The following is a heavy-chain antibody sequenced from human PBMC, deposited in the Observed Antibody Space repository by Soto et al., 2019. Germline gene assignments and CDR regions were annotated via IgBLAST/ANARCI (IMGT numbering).Heavy chain of an antibody. Sequence: VGSLRLSCAASGFTVSSNYMSWVRQAPGKGLEWVSVIYSGGSTYYADSVKGRFTISRDNSKNTLYLQMNSLRAEDTAVYYCARAVYGSGSYYNGADAFDIWGQGTMVTVSS. CDR3: ARAVYGSGSYYNGADAFDI. D-gene: IGHD3-10*01. CDR1: GFTVSSNY. V-gene: IGHV3-53*01. J-gene: IGHJ3*02. CDR2: IYSGGST.